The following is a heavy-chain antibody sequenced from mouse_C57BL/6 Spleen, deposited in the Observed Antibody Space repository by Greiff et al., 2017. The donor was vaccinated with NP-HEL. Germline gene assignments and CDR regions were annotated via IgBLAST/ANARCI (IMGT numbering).Heavy chain of an antibody. D-gene: IGHD2-4*01. CDR3: ARENYDYDERGLDY. CDR2: ISDGGSYT. J-gene: IGHJ2*01. Sequence: EVQRVESGGGLVKPGGSLKLSCAASGFTFSSYAMSWVRQTPEKRLEWVATISDGGSYTYYPDNVKGRFTISRDNAKNNLYLQMSHLKSEDTAMYYCARENYDYDERGLDYWGQGTTLTVSS. CDR1: GFTFSSYA. V-gene: IGHV5-4*01.